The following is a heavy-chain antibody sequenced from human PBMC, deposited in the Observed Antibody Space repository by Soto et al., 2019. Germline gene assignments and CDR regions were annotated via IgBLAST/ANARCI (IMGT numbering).Heavy chain of an antibody. CDR3: AKDAEYCGGDCYPTDWFDP. D-gene: IGHD2-21*01. CDR1: GFTFSSYA. Sequence: GGSLRLSCAASGFTFSSYAMSWVRQAPGKGLEWVSAISGSGGSTYYAESVKGRFTISRDNSKNTLYLQMNSLRAEDTAVYYCAKDAEYCGGDCYPTDWFDPWGQGTLVTVSS. CDR2: ISGSGGST. V-gene: IGHV3-23*01. J-gene: IGHJ5*02.